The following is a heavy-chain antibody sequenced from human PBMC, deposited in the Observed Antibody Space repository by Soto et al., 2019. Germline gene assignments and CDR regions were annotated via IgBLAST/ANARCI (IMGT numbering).Heavy chain of an antibody. CDR3: ARESTIFGVVIPDY. Sequence: SVKVSCKASGFTFTSSAVQWVRQARGQRLEWIGWIVVGSGNTNYAQKFQERVTITRDMSTSTAYMELSSLRSEDTAVYYCARESTIFGVVIPDYWGQGTLVTVSS. CDR1: GFTFTSSA. V-gene: IGHV1-58*01. D-gene: IGHD3-3*01. J-gene: IGHJ4*02. CDR2: IVVGSGNT.